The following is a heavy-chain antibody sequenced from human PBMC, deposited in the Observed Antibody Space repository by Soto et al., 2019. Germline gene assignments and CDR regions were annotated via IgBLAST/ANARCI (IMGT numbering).Heavy chain of an antibody. Sequence: SETLSLTCAVYGGSLSGYYWSWMRLPPGKGLEWIGEINHSGSTNYNPSLKSRVTISVDTSKNQFSLKLSSVTAADTAVYYCARGRRDYYYMDVWGKRTTVTVSS. CDR2: INHSGST. V-gene: IGHV4-34*01. CDR3: ARGRRDYYYMDV. J-gene: IGHJ6*03. CDR1: GGSLSGYY.